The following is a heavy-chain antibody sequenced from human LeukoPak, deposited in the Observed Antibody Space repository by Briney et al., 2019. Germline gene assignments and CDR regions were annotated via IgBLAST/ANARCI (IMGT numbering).Heavy chain of an antibody. CDR1: GGSISSGGYY. CDR2: IYYSGST. D-gene: IGHD2-2*01. CDR3: ARRRQYQLLGFDP. J-gene: IGHJ5*02. V-gene: IGHV4-31*03. Sequence: SETLSLTCTVSGGSISSGGYYWSWIRQHPEKGLEWIGYIYYSGSTYYNPSLKSRVTISVDTSKKQFSLKLSSVTAADTAVYYCARRRQYQLLGFDPWGQGTLVTVSS.